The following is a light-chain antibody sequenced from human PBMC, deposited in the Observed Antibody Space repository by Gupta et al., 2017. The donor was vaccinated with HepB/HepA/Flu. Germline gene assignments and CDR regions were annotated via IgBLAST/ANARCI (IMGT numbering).Light chain of an antibody. CDR1: QSVTSSY. J-gene: IGKJ1*01. V-gene: IGKV3-20*01. CDR3: LQYGNSPWT. CDR2: GAS. Sequence: EIVLTQSPGTLSLSPGERVTLSCRASQSVTSSYLAWYQQKPGQAPRLLIYGASSRATGIPDRFSGSGSGTDFTLTISRLEPEDFAVYYCLQYGNSPWTFGQGTKVEIK.